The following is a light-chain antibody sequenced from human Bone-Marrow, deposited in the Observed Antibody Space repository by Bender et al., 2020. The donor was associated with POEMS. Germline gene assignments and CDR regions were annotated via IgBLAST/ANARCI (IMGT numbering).Light chain of an antibody. Sequence: QSALTQPASVSGSPGQSITISCTGTSSDVGGYNYVSWYQQHPGKAPKLMIYDVSNRPSGVSNRFSGSKSGNTASLTISGLQAEDEADYYCQSADSIGISWVFGGGTKLTVL. CDR1: SSDVGGYNY. J-gene: IGLJ3*02. CDR3: QSADSIGISWV. CDR2: DVS. V-gene: IGLV2-14*01.